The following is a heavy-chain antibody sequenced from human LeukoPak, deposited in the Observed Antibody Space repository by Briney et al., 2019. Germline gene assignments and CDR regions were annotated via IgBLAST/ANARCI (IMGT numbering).Heavy chain of an antibody. CDR2: IYYTGKH. Sequence: PSETLSLTCAVSGGSITRHYWGWIRQPPGPGLQWIGDIYYTGKHNYNPSLTSRVTISLDTSKDHLSLNLTSVLAADTAIYYCVRRDSGWNYFDYGGQGILVTVSS. CDR1: GGSITRHY. J-gene: IGHJ4*02. V-gene: IGHV4-59*08. D-gene: IGHD5-12*01. CDR3: VRRDSGWNYFDY.